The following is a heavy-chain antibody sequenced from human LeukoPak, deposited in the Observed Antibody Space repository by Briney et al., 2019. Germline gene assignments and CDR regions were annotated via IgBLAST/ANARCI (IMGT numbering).Heavy chain of an antibody. J-gene: IGHJ6*02. V-gene: IGHV3-15*07. CDR1: SFTFSNAW. CDR2: IKSKTDGGTI. CDR3: AKPVVAAVWWGMDV. D-gene: IGHD2-15*01. Sequence: SGGSLRLSCAASSFTFSNAWMNWVRQAPGKGLEWVGRIKSKTDGGTIDYAAPVKGRFTISRDDSKNTLYLQMNSLRAEDTAVYYCAKPVVAAVWWGMDVWGQGTTVTVSS.